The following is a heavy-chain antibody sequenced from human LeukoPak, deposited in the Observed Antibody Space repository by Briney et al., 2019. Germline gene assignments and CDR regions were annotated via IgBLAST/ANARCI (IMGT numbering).Heavy chain of an antibody. CDR1: GGSISSYY. Sequence: SETLSLTCTVSGGSISSYYWSWIRQPAGKGLEWIGEINHSGSTNYNPSLKSRVTISVDTSKNQFSLKLSSVTAADTAVYYCARQVRSCGGDCYSGGLYFDYWGQGTLVTVSS. CDR2: INHSGST. CDR3: ARQVRSCGGDCYSGGLYFDY. V-gene: IGHV4-59*08. D-gene: IGHD2-21*02. J-gene: IGHJ4*02.